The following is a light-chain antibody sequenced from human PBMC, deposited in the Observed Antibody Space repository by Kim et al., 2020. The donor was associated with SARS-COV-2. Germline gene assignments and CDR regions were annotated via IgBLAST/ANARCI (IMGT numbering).Light chain of an antibody. CDR3: QQYNNWPPLT. CDR2: GAS. Sequence: PGERATLACRASQSVSSNLAWYQQKPGQAPRLLIYGASTRATGIPARFSGSGSGTEFTLTISSLQSEDCAVYYCQQYNNWPPLTFGQGTRLEIK. J-gene: IGKJ5*01. V-gene: IGKV3-15*01. CDR1: QSVSSN.